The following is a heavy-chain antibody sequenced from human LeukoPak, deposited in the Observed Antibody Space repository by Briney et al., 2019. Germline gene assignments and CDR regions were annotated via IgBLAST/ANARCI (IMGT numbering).Heavy chain of an antibody. CDR1: GFTFSDYY. V-gene: IGHV3-11*06. CDR2: ISSSSSYT. J-gene: IGHJ6*04. D-gene: IGHD2-2*01. CDR3: ARSSAYCSSTSCPTYYYGMTS. Sequence: GGSLRLSCAASGFTFSDYYMSWIRQAPGKGLEWVSYISSSSSYTNYADSVKGRFTISRDNAKNSLYLQMNSLRAEDTAVYYCARSSAYCSSTSCPTYYYGMTSGAKGPRSPSPQ.